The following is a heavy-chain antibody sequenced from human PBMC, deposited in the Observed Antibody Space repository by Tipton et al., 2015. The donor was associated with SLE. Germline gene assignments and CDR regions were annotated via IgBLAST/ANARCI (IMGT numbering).Heavy chain of an antibody. CDR3: ARVSAAGLFEY. D-gene: IGHD6-13*01. J-gene: IGHJ4*02. Sequence: TLSLTCTVSGGSISTHYWSWIRQPPGKGLEWIGYIYYSGSTNYNPSLKSRVTISVDTSKNQFSLKLSSVTAADTAVYYCARVSAAGLFEYWGQGTLVIVSS. V-gene: IGHV4-59*11. CDR1: GGSISTHY. CDR2: IYYSGST.